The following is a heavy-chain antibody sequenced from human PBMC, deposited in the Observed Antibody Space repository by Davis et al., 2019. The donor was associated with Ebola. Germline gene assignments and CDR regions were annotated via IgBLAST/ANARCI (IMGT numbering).Heavy chain of an antibody. CDR3: ARGRSSRIALRGYYYYMDV. CDR2: INHSGST. CDR1: GGSISSYY. D-gene: IGHD6-13*01. J-gene: IGHJ6*03. V-gene: IGHV4-34*01. Sequence: PSETLSLTCTVSGGSISSYYWSWIRQPPGKGLEWIGEINHSGSTNYNPSLKSRVTISVDTSKNQFSLKLSSVTAADTAVYYCARGRSSRIALRGYYYYMDVWGQGTLVTVSS.